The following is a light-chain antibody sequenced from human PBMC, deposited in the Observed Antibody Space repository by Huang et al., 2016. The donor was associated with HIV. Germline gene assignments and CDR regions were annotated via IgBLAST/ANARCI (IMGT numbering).Light chain of an antibody. V-gene: IGKV1-39*01. CDR2: SAS. Sequence: DIQMTQSPSSLSAFVGDRVTITCRASQRVTHSLHWYQQKPGKAPKLLIYSASSLRSGVPSRFSGTGSGTYFTLTINSLQPEDFATYYCQQSYRAPLTFGGGTRVEIK. CDR3: QQSYRAPLT. CDR1: QRVTHS. J-gene: IGKJ4*01.